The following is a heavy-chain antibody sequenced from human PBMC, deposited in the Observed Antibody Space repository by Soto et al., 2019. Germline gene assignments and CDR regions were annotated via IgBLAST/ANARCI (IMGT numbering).Heavy chain of an antibody. J-gene: IGHJ4*03. CDR1: GFTLMHHY. Sequence: GVSRRLAWSSSGFTLMHHYIVWFRQSPEKGLECVVRSRDKAQGYSTAYAASVKGRFTTSRDESKNSVYLQMNSLKTEDTAVYYCVRATYFSDSSASTSCFDSWG. D-gene: IGHD3-22*01. V-gene: IGHV3-72*01. CDR3: VRATYFSDSSASTSCFDS. CDR2: SRDKAQGYST.